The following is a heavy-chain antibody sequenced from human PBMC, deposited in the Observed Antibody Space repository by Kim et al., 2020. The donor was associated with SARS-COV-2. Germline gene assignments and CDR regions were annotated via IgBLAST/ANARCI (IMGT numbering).Heavy chain of an antibody. J-gene: IGHJ3*02. CDR1: GYTFTSYG. D-gene: IGHD6-6*01. Sequence: ASVKVSCKASGYTFTSYGISWVRQAPGQGLEWMGWISAYNGNTNYAQKLQGRVTMTTDTSTSTAYMELRSLRSDDTAVYYCARGSSGGGSSSRGDAFDIWGQGTMVTVSS. CDR2: ISAYNGNT. CDR3: ARGSSGGGSSSRGDAFDI. V-gene: IGHV1-18*01.